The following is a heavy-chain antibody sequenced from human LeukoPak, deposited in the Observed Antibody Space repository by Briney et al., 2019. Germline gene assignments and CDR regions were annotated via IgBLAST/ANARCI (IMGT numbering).Heavy chain of an antibody. CDR2: ISAYNGNT. CDR3: ARVVVPAATHYYYYMDV. CDR1: GYTFTSYG. J-gene: IGHJ6*03. D-gene: IGHD2-2*01. Sequence: ASVKVSCKASGYTFTSYGISWVRQAPGQGREGMGWISAYNGNTNYAQKLQGRVTMTTDTSTSTAYMELRSLRSDDTAVYYCARVVVPAATHYYYYMDVWGKGTTVTVSS. V-gene: IGHV1-18*01.